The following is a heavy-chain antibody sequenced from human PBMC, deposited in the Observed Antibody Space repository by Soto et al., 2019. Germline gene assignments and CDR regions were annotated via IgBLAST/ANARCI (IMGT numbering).Heavy chain of an antibody. V-gene: IGHV4-59*01. CDR1: GGSISSYY. J-gene: IGHJ3*02. CDR2: IYYSGST. D-gene: IGHD6-19*01. Sequence: SETLYLTCTVSGGSISSYYWSWIRQPPGKGLEWIGYIYYSGSTNYNPSLKSRVTISVDTSKNQFSLKLSSVTAADTAVYYCARSGYSSGWYPDDAFDIWGQGTMVT. CDR3: ARSGYSSGWYPDDAFDI.